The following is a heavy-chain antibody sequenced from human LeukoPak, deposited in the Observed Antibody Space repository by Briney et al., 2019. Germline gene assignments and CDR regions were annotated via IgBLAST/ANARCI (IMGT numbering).Heavy chain of an antibody. V-gene: IGHV4-61*02. J-gene: IGHJ3*02. CDR3: TSGNYYDDAFDI. Sequence: SETLSLTCTVSGVSISSGSYYWSWIRQPAGKGLEWIGRIYTSGSTNYNPSLKSRVTISVDTSKNQFSLKLSSVTAADTAVYYCTSGNYYDDAFDIWGQGTMVTVSS. CDR2: IYTSGST. D-gene: IGHD1-26*01. CDR1: GVSISSGSYY.